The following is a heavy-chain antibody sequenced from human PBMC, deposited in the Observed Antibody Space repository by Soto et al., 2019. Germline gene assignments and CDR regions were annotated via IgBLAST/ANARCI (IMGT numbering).Heavy chain of an antibody. CDR2: ISDDATST. CDR1: GFTFSSYA. Sequence: PGGSLRLSCAASGFTFSSYAMSWVRLAPGMGLEWVSSISDDATSTYYADYVQGRFTISRDNSKNTLFLQMNSLRAEDTALYYCARCLGSGWYFGAFWGQGTLVTVSS. D-gene: IGHD6-13*01. J-gene: IGHJ4*02. V-gene: IGHV3-23*01. CDR3: ARCLGSGWYFGAF.